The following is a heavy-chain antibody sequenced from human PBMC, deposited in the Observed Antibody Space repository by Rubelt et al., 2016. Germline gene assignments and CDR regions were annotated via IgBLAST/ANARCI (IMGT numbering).Heavy chain of an antibody. CDR3: ARQSLDIVVVPAARYGMDV. D-gene: IGHD2-2*03. CDR1: GGSISSYY. J-gene: IGHJ6*02. V-gene: IGHV4-59*08. CDR2: IYYSGST. Sequence: QVQLQESGPGLVKPSETLSLTCTVSGGSISSYYWSWIRQPPGKGLEWIGYIYYSGSTNYNPSLKVLVTTPVDTSQTQFSSKLSSVTAADTAVYYWARQSLDIVVVPAARYGMDVWGQGTTVTVSS.